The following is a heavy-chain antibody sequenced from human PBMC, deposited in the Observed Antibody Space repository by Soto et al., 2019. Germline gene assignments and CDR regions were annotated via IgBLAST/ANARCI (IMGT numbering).Heavy chain of an antibody. CDR3: TRGLTSVTPAKIYDY. J-gene: IGHJ4*02. D-gene: IGHD4-17*01. CDR2: INHSGRT. CDR1: GGAFSGYY. V-gene: IGHV4-34*01. Sequence: SETLSLTCAVYGGAFSGYYWSWIRQPPGKGLEWIGEINHSGRTKYNPSLKSRVTILVDTSKNQFSLKLSSVTAADTAVYYCTRGLTSVTPAKIYDYWGQGTLVTVSS.